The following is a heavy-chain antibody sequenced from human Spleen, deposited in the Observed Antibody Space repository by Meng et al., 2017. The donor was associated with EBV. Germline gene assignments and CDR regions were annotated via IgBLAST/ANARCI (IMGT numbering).Heavy chain of an antibody. V-gene: IGHV1-69*06. D-gene: IGHD2-2*01. Sequence: QLVQSGAEVKKPGSSVKVSGKTSGGSFSSYSINWLRQAPGQGLEWMGGIIPILGTPNYAENVHDRVTITADKSTNTVYMELSSLRSEDTAVYFCARGGGSTGLWFFDYWGQGTLVTVSS. J-gene: IGHJ4*02. CDR2: IIPILGTP. CDR1: GGSFSSYS. CDR3: ARGGGSTGLWFFDY.